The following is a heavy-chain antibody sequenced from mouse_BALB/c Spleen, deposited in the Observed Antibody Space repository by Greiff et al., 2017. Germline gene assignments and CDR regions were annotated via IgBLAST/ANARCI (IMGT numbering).Heavy chain of an antibody. CDR2: ISSGGGST. V-gene: IGHV5-12-1*01. D-gene: IGHD1-1*01. J-gene: IGHJ3*01. CDR3: ASRSSYVRFAY. CDR1: GFAFSSYD. Sequence: DVMLVESGGGLVKPGGSLKLSCAASGFAFSSYDMSWVRQTPEKRLEWVAYISSGGGSTYYPDTVKGRFTISRDNAKNTLYLQMSSLKSEDTAMYYCASRSSYVRFAYWGQGTLVTVSA.